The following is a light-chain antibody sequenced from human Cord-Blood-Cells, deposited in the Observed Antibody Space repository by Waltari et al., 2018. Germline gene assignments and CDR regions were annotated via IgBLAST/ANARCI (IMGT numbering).Light chain of an antibody. J-gene: IGLJ1*01. Sequence: QSALTQPASVSGSPGQSIPISCTGTSIDVGGYNYVSWYQQHPGKAPKLMIYEVSNRPSGVSNRFSGSKSGNTASLTISGLQAEDEADYYCSSYTSSSTYVFGTGTKVTVL. CDR1: SIDVGGYNY. CDR2: EVS. CDR3: SSYTSSSTYV. V-gene: IGLV2-14*01.